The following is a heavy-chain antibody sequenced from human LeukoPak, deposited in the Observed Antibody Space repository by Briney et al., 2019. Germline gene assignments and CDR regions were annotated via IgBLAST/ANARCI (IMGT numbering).Heavy chain of an antibody. V-gene: IGHV4-59*01. J-gene: IGHJ4*02. CDR1: GGSISSYY. CDR2: IFHSGST. D-gene: IGHD3-22*01. CDR3: ARRYYDGSGYYYFDY. Sequence: SETLSLTCTVSGGSISSYYWSWIRQPAGKGLEWIGYIFHSGSTNYNPSLKSRVTISVNTSKNQFSLKLSSVTAADTAVYYCARRYYDGSGYYYFDYWGQGTLVTVSS.